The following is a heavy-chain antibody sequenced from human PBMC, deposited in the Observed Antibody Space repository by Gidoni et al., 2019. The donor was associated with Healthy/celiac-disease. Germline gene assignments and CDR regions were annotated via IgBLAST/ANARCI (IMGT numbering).Heavy chain of an antibody. D-gene: IGHD3-3*01. V-gene: IGHV1-69*01. CDR1: GVTFSSYA. CDR2: IIPIFGTA. J-gene: IGHJ6*02. CDR3: ARVLTYYDFWSGSMDV. Sequence: QVQLVQSGAEVKKPGSSVKVSCKASGVTFSSYAISWVRQAPGQGLEWMGGIIPIFGTANAAQRFQGRVTITADESTSTAYMELSSLRSEDTAVYYCARVLTYYDFWSGSMDVWGQGTTVTVSS.